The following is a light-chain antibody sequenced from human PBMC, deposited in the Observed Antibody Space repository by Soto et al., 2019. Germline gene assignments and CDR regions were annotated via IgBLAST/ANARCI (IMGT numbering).Light chain of an antibody. CDR2: SDD. Sequence: QSVLTQPPSASGTPGQRVTISCSGSNSNIGSNTVNWYQQLPGTAPKLLIYSDDQRPSGVPDRFSGSKSGTSASLAISGLRAEDEADYFCAAWGDSLNTWVFGGGTKLTVL. J-gene: IGLJ3*02. V-gene: IGLV1-44*01. CDR3: AAWGDSLNTWV. CDR1: NSNIGSNT.